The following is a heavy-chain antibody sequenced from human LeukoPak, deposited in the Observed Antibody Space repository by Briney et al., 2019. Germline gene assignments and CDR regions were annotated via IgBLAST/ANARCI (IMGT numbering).Heavy chain of an antibody. J-gene: IGHJ4*02. V-gene: IGHV2-5*02. Sequence: GPTLMKPTQTPTLTFTFSGFSLSTSALGVGWIRQPPAKALEWLALIYWDDDKRYSPSLKSRLTIAKDTSKNQVVLTMTNMDPVDTATYYCAHRTDSSSWTGDYFDYWGQGTLVTVSS. CDR2: IYWDDDK. D-gene: IGHD6-13*01. CDR3: AHRTDSSSWTGDYFDY. CDR1: GFSLSTSALG.